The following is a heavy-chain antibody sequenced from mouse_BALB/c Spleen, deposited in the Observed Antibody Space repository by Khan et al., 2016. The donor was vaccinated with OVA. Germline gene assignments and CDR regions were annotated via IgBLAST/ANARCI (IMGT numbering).Heavy chain of an antibody. Sequence: EVQLQESGPGLVKPSQSLSLTCTVTGYSITSDYAWNWIRQFPGNKLEWMGYISYSGSTTYNPSLKSRISITRDTSKEQFFLQLKSVTSEDTATVYCASELGRYYALDDWGQGTSVTVSS. CDR1: GYSITSDYA. J-gene: IGHJ4*01. CDR2: ISYSGST. V-gene: IGHV3-2*02. D-gene: IGHD4-1*01. CDR3: ASELGRYYALDD.